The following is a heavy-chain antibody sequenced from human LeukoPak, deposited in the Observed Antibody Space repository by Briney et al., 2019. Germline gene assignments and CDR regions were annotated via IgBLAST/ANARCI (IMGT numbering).Heavy chain of an antibody. CDR1: GGSFSGYY. D-gene: IGHD5-18*01. V-gene: IGHV4-34*01. CDR3: ARGRGYSYGQSYYYYGMDV. Sequence: PSETLSLTCAVYGGSFSGYYWSWIRQPPGKGLEWIGEINHSGSTNYNPPLKSRVTISVDTSKNQFSLKLSSVTAADTAVYYCARGRGYSYGQSYYYYGMDVWGQGTTVTVSS. CDR2: INHSGST. J-gene: IGHJ6*02.